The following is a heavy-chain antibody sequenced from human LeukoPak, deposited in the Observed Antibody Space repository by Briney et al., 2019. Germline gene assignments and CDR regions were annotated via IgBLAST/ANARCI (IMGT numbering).Heavy chain of an antibody. Sequence: PGGSLRLSCAASGFTFSSYWMNWVRQAPGKGLEWVANIKQDGTEKYYVGSVKGRFTISRDNAKNSLYLQMNSLRAEDTAVYYCARDPYGSGSYWNYWGQGTLVTVSS. D-gene: IGHD3-10*01. CDR3: ARDPYGSGSYWNY. J-gene: IGHJ4*02. CDR2: IKQDGTEK. CDR1: GFTFSSYW. V-gene: IGHV3-7*01.